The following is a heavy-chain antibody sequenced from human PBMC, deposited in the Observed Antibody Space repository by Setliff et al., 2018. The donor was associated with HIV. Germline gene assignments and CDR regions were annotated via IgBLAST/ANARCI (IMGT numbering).Heavy chain of an antibody. CDR1: GFTFSNYA. V-gene: IGHV3-23*01. J-gene: IGHJ4*02. CDR2: ISGSGGGT. CDR3: ARDDAVGGGYLDY. D-gene: IGHD6-19*01. Sequence: PGGSLRLSCAASGFTFSNYAMSWVRQAPGKGLEWVSTISGSGGGTYYADSVQGRFTISRDNSKNMLYLEMTSLRAEDTAVYYCARDDAVGGGYLDYWGQGTLVTVSS.